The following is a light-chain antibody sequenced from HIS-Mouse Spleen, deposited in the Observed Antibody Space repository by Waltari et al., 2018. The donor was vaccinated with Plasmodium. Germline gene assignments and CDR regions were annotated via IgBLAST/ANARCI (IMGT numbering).Light chain of an antibody. J-gene: IGLJ3*02. CDR1: VLAKKY. CDR3: YSAADNNRV. Sequence: SYELTQPSSVSVSPGQTARITCSGDVLAKKYDRWFQQKPGQAPVLVIYQDSERPSGIPERVSGSSSGTTVTLTISGAQVEDEADYYCYSAADNNRVFGGGTKLTVL. V-gene: IGLV3-27*01. CDR2: QDS.